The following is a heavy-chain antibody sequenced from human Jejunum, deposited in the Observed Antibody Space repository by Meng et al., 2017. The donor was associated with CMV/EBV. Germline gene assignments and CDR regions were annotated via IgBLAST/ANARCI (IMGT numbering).Heavy chain of an antibody. Sequence: QGPLRDSAQGLLKPSETLSPPCSGSGGSISDYYWSWIRQPAGKGLEWIGRIYSNGATNYNPSLKSRVTMSVDTSKNQFSLKLSSVTAADTAVYFCARDMHREVVIQDYWGQGTLVTVSS. CDR3: ARDMHREVVIQDY. D-gene: IGHD3-10*01. V-gene: IGHV4-4*07. CDR2: IYSNGAT. J-gene: IGHJ4*02. CDR1: GGSISDYY.